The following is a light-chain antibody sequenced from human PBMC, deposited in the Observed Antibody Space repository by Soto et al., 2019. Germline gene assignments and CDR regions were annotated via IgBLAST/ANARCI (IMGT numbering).Light chain of an antibody. CDR2: EVS. V-gene: IGLV2-14*01. Sequence: QSALTQPASVSGSPGQSITISCTGTSSDVGGYNYVSWYQQHPGKVPKLMIYEVSYRPSGVSNRFSASKSGNTASLTISGLQAEDEANYYCSSFTSSRTLVFGGGTKLTVL. CDR1: SSDVGGYNY. J-gene: IGLJ3*02. CDR3: SSFTSSRTLV.